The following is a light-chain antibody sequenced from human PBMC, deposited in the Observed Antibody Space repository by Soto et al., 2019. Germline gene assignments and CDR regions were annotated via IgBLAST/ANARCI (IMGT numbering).Light chain of an antibody. J-gene: IGKJ2*01. V-gene: IGKV3-20*01. Sequence: EIVLTQSPGTLSLSPGERATLSCRASQSVTGSYLAWYQQKPGKAPRLLIYNALSRATGIPDRFSGSGSGTDFTLTISRLEPEDFEAYYCQQLVTSPFTFGQGTQVEIK. CDR1: QSVTGSY. CDR3: QQLVTSPFT. CDR2: NAL.